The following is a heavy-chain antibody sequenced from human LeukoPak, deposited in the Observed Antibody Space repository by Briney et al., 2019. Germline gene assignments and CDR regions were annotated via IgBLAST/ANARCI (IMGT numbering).Heavy chain of an antibody. CDR1: GYTFTGYD. CDR2: MKSNSGDT. V-gene: IGHV1-8*01. D-gene: IGHD6-13*01. CDR3: ARGEYSSSWYPFDY. Sequence: ASVKVSCKTSGYTFTGYDINWVRQAPGQGLEWMGWMKSNSGDTHFAQKFQGRVTMTMDTSISTAFMELSSLRSEDTAVYYCARGEYSSSWYPFDYWGQGSPVTVSS. J-gene: IGHJ4*02.